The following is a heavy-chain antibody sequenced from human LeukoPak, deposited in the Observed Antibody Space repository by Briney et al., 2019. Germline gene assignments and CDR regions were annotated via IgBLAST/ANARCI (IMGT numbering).Heavy chain of an antibody. V-gene: IGHV1-2*02. CDR2: INPNSGGT. CDR1: GYTFTGYY. J-gene: IGHJ5*02. D-gene: IGHD6-13*01. CDR3: ARGRAAASIFWFDP. Sequence: ASVKVSCKASGYTFTGYYVHWVRQAPGQGLEWMGWINPNSGGTNYAQKFQGRVTMTRDTSISTAYMELSRLTFDDMAVYYCARGRAAASIFWFDPWGQGTLVTVSS.